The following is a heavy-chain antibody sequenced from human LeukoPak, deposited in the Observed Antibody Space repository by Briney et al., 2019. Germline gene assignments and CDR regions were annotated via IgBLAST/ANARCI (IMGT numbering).Heavy chain of an antibody. V-gene: IGHV4-4*07. CDR1: GGSISSYY. J-gene: IGHJ4*02. CDR2: IYNSGST. CDR3: ARAIWYGSGTTAFDY. D-gene: IGHD3-10*01. Sequence: SETLSLTCTVSGGSISSYYWSWIRQPPGKGLEWIGRIYNSGSTNYNTNYNPSLSSRVTMSVDTSKNQFSLKLNSVTAADTAVYYCARAIWYGSGTTAFDYWGQGTLVTGSS.